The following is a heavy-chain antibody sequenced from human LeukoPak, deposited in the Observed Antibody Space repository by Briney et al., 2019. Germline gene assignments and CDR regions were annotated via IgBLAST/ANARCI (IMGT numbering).Heavy chain of an antibody. J-gene: IGHJ4*02. Sequence: PGGSLRLSCAASGFTFSSYSMNWVRQAPGKGLEWVSSISSSSSYIYYADSVKGRFTISRDNAKNSLYLQMNSLRAEDTAVYYCARDIRVATISTYPDYWGQGTLVTVSS. V-gene: IGHV3-21*01. CDR3: ARDIRVATISTYPDY. CDR1: GFTFSSYS. CDR2: ISSSSSYI. D-gene: IGHD5-12*01.